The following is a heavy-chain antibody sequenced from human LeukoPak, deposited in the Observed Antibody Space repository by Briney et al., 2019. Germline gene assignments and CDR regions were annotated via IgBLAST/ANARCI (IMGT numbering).Heavy chain of an antibody. CDR2: IHHSGTT. Sequence: ASGTLSLTCAVSGGSITTTNWWTWVRQPPGKGLEWIGKIHHSGTTHYNPSLKTRVTISVDNSKNQFSLKLTSMTAADTAVYFCARVFGGANWGQGTLVTVSS. CDR3: ARVFGGAN. J-gene: IGHJ4*02. V-gene: IGHV4-4*02. D-gene: IGHD3-10*02. CDR1: GGSITTTNW.